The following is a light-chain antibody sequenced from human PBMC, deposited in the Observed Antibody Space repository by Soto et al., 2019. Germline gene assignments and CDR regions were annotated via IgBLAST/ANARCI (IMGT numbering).Light chain of an antibody. J-gene: IGKJ1*01. Sequence: EIVLTQSPGTLSLSPGERATLSCRASQSVSNNYLAWYQQKPGQAPRLLIYGASSRATGIPDRFSGSGSGTDFTLTISSLQSEDFAVYYCQQYNNWPRRTFGQGTKWIS. CDR3: QQYNNWPRRT. CDR2: GAS. V-gene: IGKV3-20*01. CDR1: QSVSNNY.